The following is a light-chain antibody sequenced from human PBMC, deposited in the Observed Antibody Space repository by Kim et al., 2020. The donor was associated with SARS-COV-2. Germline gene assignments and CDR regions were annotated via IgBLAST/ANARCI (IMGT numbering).Light chain of an antibody. CDR1: SGHSSYA. J-gene: IGLJ3*02. V-gene: IGLV4-69*01. CDR2: LNSDGSH. CDR3: QTWDTGTWV. Sequence: QLVLTQSPSASASLGASVKLTCTLSSGHSSYAIAWHQQQPEKGPRYLMKLNSDGSHSKGDGIPDRFSGSSSGAERYLTISSLQPEDEADYYCQTWDTGTWVFGGGTQLTVL.